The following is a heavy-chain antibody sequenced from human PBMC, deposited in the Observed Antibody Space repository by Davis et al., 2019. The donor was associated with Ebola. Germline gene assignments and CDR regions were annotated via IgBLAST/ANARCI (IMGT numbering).Heavy chain of an antibody. CDR1: GFTFSSYA. V-gene: IGHV3-30-3*01. CDR2: ISYDGSNK. J-gene: IGHJ5*02. D-gene: IGHD3-22*01. CDR3: ARDLNYYDSSGDIWGVRGWFDP. Sequence: GESLKISCAASGFTFSSYAMHWVRQAPGKGLEWVAVISYDGSNKYYADSVKGRFTISRDNSKNTLYLQMNSLRAEDTAVYYCARDLNYYDSSGDIWGVRGWFDPWGQGTLVTVSS.